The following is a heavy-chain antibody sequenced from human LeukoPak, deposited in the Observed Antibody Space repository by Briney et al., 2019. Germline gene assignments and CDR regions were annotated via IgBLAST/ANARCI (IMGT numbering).Heavy chain of an antibody. CDR3: ARGRWQWLVRGLDY. J-gene: IGHJ4*02. Sequence: SSETLSLTCAVYGGSFSGYYWSWIRQPPGKGLEWTGEINHSGSTNYNPSLKSRVTISVDTSKNQFSLKLSSVTAADTAVYYCARGRWQWLVRGLDYWGQGTLVTVSS. D-gene: IGHD6-19*01. V-gene: IGHV4-34*01. CDR1: GGSFSGYY. CDR2: INHSGST.